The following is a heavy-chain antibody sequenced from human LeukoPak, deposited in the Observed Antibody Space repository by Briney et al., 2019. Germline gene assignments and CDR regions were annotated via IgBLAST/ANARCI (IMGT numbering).Heavy chain of an antibody. CDR3: ARVGGDSYDFWSGYYRMTWDYYYYYYMDV. J-gene: IGHJ6*03. V-gene: IGHV4-39*01. D-gene: IGHD3-3*01. Sequence: PSETLSLTCTVSGGSISSSSYYWGWVRQPPGRGLEWVGSIYYSGSTYYNPSLKSRVTISVDTSKTQFSLKLSSVTAADTAVYYCARVGGDSYDFWSGYYRMTWDYYYYYYMDVWGKGTTVTVSS. CDR1: GGSISSSSYY. CDR2: IYYSGST.